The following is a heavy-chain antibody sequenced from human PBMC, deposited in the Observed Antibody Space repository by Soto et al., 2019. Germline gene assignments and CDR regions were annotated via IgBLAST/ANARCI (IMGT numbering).Heavy chain of an antibody. Sequence: QVQLVQSGAEVKKPGASVKVSCKASGYTFTSYGISWVRQAPGQGLEWMGWISAYNGNTNYAQKLQGRVTMTTDTSTSTAYIELRSLRSDDTAVYYCARDLTPGAAAGHDAFDIWGQGTMVTVSS. CDR2: ISAYNGNT. D-gene: IGHD6-13*01. V-gene: IGHV1-18*01. J-gene: IGHJ3*02. CDR3: ARDLTPGAAAGHDAFDI. CDR1: GYTFTSYG.